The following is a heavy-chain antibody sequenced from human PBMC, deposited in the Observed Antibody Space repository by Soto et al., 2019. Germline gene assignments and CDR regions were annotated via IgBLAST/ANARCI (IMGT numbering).Heavy chain of an antibody. Sequence: GGSLRLSCAASGFTFSSYAMSWVRQAPGKGLEWVSAISGSGGSTYYADSVKGRFTISRDNSKNTLYLQMNSLRAEDTAVYYCARDYSGYDPGRLDYWGQGTLVTVSS. CDR2: ISGSGGST. CDR1: GFTFSSYA. V-gene: IGHV3-23*01. J-gene: IGHJ4*02. D-gene: IGHD5-12*01. CDR3: ARDYSGYDPGRLDY.